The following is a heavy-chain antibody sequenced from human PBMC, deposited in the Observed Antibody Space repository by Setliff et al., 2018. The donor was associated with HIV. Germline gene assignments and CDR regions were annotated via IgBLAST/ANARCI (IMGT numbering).Heavy chain of an antibody. CDR3: ARENGWLFGWFDP. D-gene: IGHD3-22*01. Sequence: PSETLSLTCTVSGDSITSGGYSRTWIRQPPGKALEWVGYIYYSGRTSHSGSTYYNPSVASRITISGDTSKNQFSLKLTSVTAADTAIYYCARENGWLFGWFDPWGQGTPGTVS. V-gene: IGHV4-30-4*08. CDR2: IYYSGRTSHSGST. CDR1: GDSITSGGYS. J-gene: IGHJ5*02.